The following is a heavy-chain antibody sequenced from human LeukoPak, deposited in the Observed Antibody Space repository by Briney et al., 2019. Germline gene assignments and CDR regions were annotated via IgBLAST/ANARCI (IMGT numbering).Heavy chain of an antibody. CDR3: ARGGPYCSSTSCYGGGDYYYGMDV. J-gene: IGHJ6*02. CDR2: IYSGGST. D-gene: IGHD2-2*01. V-gene: IGHV3-53*01. CDR1: GFTVSSNY. Sequence: GGSLRLSCAASGFTVSSNYMSWVRQAPGKGLEWVSVIYSGGSTYYADSVKGRFTISRDNSKNTLYLQMNSLRAEDTAVYYCARGGPYCSSTSCYGGGDYYYGMDVWGQGTTVTVSS.